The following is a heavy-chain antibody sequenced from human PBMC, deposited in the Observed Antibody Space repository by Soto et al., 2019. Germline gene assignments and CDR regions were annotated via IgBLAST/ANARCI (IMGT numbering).Heavy chain of an antibody. Sequence: GGSLRLSCAASGFTFSNYAMSWIRQAPGKGLEWVSTIRGTGNTYYADSVRGRFATSRDNSENTLYLQMSSLRAEDTAVYYCAKQQMGVIRALDYWGQGTLVTVSS. D-gene: IGHD1-26*01. V-gene: IGHV3-23*01. CDR2: IRGTGNT. CDR1: GFTFSNYA. J-gene: IGHJ4*02. CDR3: AKQQMGVIRALDY.